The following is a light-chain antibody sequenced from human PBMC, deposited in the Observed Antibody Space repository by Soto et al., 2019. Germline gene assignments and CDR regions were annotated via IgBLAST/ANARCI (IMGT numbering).Light chain of an antibody. CDR2: SSD. J-gene: IGLJ2*01. V-gene: IGLV1-44*01. CDR1: NSKIGTNT. CDR3: AAWDDSLNGVV. Sequence: QSVLTQPPSASGTPGQRVTISFFGNNSKIGTNTVNWYHQLPGTAPKLLIYSSDQRPSGVPDRFSGSKSGTSASLAISGLQSEDEADYFCAAWDDSLNGVVFGGGTKVTV.